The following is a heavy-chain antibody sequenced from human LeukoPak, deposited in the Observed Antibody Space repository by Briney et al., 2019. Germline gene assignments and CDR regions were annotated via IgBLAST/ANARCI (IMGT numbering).Heavy chain of an antibody. J-gene: IGHJ4*02. V-gene: IGHV4-59*08. CDR2: IPYTGST. CDR3: ASVRGLGVITPYLDY. D-gene: IGHD3-16*02. Sequence: SETLSLTCTVSGGSINGDHWSWIRQPPGKGLEWIGCIPYTGSTHYNPSLKSRVTILVDTSKNHFSLKLSSVTAADTAVYYCASVRGLGVITPYLDYWGQGTLVTVSS. CDR1: GGSINGDH.